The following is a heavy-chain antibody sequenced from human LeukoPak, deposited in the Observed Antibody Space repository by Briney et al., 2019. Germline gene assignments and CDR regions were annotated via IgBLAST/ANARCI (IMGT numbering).Heavy chain of an antibody. CDR2: ISGSGGST. CDR1: GFTFSSYA. D-gene: IGHD4-23*01. V-gene: IGHV3-23*01. Sequence: GGSLRLSCAASGFTFSSYAMSWVRQAPGKGLEWVSAISGSGGSTYYADSVKGRFTISRDNSKNTLYLQMNSLRAEDTAVYYCAKVGTVVTLMARYYFDYWGQGTLVTVSS. CDR3: AKVGTVVTLMARYYFDY. J-gene: IGHJ4*02.